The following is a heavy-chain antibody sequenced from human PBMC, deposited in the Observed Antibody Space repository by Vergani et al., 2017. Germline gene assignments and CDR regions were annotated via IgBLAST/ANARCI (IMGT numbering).Heavy chain of an antibody. D-gene: IGHD3-3*01. CDR2: ISYDGSNK. CDR1: GFTFSSYA. J-gene: IGHJ4*02. CDR3: ARDPQYYDCWSGYYTFWTQLDY. V-gene: IGHV3-30-3*01. Sequence: QVQLVESGGGVVQPGRSLRLSCAASGFTFSSYAMHWVRQAPGKGLEWVAVISYDGSNKYYADSVKGRFTISRDNSKNTLYLQMNSLRAEDTAVYYCARDPQYYDCWSGYYTFWTQLDYWGQGTLVTVSS.